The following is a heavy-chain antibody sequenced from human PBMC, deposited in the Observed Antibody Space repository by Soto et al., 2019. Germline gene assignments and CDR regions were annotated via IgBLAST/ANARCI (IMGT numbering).Heavy chain of an antibody. CDR3: ARPLWRDDYNWGYFEL. J-gene: IGHJ2*01. CDR1: GFSLSNCA. CDR2: ISGSGYNT. Sequence: PGGGLRLSCAVSGFSLSNCAMSWVRQAPGKGLEWVSAISGSGYNTYYVDSVMGRFTISRDKSRNTLYLQMNSLRTEDTAVYYCARPLWRDDYNWGYFELWGRGTLVTVAS. V-gene: IGHV3-23*01. D-gene: IGHD4-4*01.